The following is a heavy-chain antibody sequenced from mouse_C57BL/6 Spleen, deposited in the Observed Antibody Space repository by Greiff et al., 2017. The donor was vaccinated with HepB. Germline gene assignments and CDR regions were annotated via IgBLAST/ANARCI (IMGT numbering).Heavy chain of an antibody. Sequence: EVKLVESGGGLVKPGGSLKLSCAASGFTFSDYGMHWVRQAPEKGLEWVAYISSGSSTIYYADTVKGRFTISRDNAKNTLFLQMTSLRSEDTAMYYCARQGDGNFYYYAMDYWGQGTSVTVSS. D-gene: IGHD2-1*01. V-gene: IGHV5-17*01. CDR3: ARQGDGNFYYYAMDY. CDR1: GFTFSDYG. J-gene: IGHJ4*01. CDR2: ISSGSSTI.